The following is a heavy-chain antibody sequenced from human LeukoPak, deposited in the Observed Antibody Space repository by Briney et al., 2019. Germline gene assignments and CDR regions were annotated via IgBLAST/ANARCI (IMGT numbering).Heavy chain of an antibody. CDR3: ANGGYTYTYLLWH. V-gene: IGHV3-23*01. CDR2: ISGSGGST. D-gene: IGHD5-18*01. CDR1: GFSFSSHA. J-gene: IGHJ1*01. Sequence: GGALRLSCAASGFSFSSHAMNWVRQAPGDGLEWASTISGSGGSTYYADSVKGRFTISRHDAQNTLYLQINSLRSEDTALYYCANGGYTYTYLLWHWGPGTLITVSS.